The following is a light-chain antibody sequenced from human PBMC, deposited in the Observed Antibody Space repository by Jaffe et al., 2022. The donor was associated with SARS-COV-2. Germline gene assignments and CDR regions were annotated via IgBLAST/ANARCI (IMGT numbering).Light chain of an antibody. CDR2: DAS. CDR1: PSISSY. J-gene: IGKJ4*01. V-gene: IGKV3-11*01. CDR3: QHRSNWPLA. Sequence: EIVLRQSPATLSLSPGERATLSCRASPSISSYLAWYQQKPGQAPRLLIYDASNRATGIPARFSGSGSGTDFTLTISSLEPEDFAVYYCQHRSNWPLAFGGGTKVEIK.